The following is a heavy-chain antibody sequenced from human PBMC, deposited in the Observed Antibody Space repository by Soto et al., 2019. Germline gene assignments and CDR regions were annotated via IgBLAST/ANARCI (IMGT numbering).Heavy chain of an antibody. CDR2: INDRGSI. CDR1: GGSFSGYY. CDR3: ARESHDILTGPPWVWYFDL. J-gene: IGHJ2*01. D-gene: IGHD3-9*01. V-gene: IGHV4-34*01. Sequence: QVQLQQWGAGPLRPLETLSLTCGVSGGSFSGYYWAWIRQSPGKGLEWIGEINDRGSINYNPSLKSRVSISVHTSKNHYSLNLRSVTAPDTAVYYCARESHDILTGPPWVWYFDLWGRGTRVTVSS.